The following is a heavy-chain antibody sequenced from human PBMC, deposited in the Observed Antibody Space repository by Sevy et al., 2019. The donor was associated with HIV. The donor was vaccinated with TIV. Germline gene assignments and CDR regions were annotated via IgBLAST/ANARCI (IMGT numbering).Heavy chain of an antibody. CDR2: FDPEDGET. J-gene: IGHJ4*02. CDR3: ATTKDYYDSSSYPFDY. D-gene: IGHD3-22*01. CDR1: GYTLTEFS. Sequence: ASVKVSCKVSGYTLTEFSMLWVRQAPGKGLEWMGTFDPEDGETIYAQKFQGRVTMTEDTSTDTAYMELSSLRSEDTAVYYCATTKDYYDSSSYPFDYWGQGTLVTVSS. V-gene: IGHV1-24*01.